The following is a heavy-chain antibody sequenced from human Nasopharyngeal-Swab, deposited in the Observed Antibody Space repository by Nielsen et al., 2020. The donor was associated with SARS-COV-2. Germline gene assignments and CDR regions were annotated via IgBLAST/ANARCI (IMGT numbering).Heavy chain of an antibody. D-gene: IGHD3-3*01. CDR1: GFTFSNYA. Sequence: GESLKISCAASGFTFSNYAMSWVRQAPGKGLEWVSAISGSGGSTYCADSVQGRFTISRDNSKNTLYLQMNSLRAEDTAVYYCAKDLKPRFLEWLFLDYWGQGTLVTVSS. J-gene: IGHJ4*02. CDR3: AKDLKPRFLEWLFLDY. V-gene: IGHV3-23*01. CDR2: ISGSGGST.